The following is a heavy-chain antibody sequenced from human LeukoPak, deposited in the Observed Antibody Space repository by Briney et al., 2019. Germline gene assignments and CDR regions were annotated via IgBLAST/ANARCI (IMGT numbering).Heavy chain of an antibody. CDR3: ARRDTAMSY. CDR1: GYSFSGYW. Sequence: GESLKISCKGSGYSFSGYWIAWVRQMPGKGLEWMGIIYPGDSETRYSPSFQGQVTISADKSTSTAYLQWSSLKASDTAMYYCARRDTAMSYWGQGTLVTVSS. CDR2: IYPGDSET. D-gene: IGHD5-18*01. J-gene: IGHJ4*02. V-gene: IGHV5-51*01.